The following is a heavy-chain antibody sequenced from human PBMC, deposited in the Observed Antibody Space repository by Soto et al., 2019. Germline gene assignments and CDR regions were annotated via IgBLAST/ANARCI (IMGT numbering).Heavy chain of an antibody. CDR2: IGGYKGNT. V-gene: IGHV1-18*01. CDR1: GYTFTNYG. J-gene: IGHJ6*02. CDR3: AKNGQPPYYYYGLDV. D-gene: IGHD2-8*01. Sequence: ASVKVSCKASGYTFTNYGVSWVRQAPGQGLEWMGWIGGYKGNTNYAQKFQGRVTMTTDTSTSTAYMELRTLTSDDTAVYYCAKNGQPPYYYYGLDVWGQGTTVTVSS.